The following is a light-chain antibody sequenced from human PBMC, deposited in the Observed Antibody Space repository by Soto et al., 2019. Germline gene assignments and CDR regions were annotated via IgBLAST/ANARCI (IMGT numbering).Light chain of an antibody. J-gene: IGKJ4*01. CDR3: KQSHSPPLN. CDR1: QSISTF. V-gene: IGKV1-39*01. Sequence: DIQMTQSPSYLLASVGDRVTLTCRASQSISTFLNWYQQTTGKAPKLLIYSATSLETGVSSRLSAFVSAKFFTLTINNVQPKEAATYFCKQSHSPPLNLGGGTKLQIK. CDR2: SAT.